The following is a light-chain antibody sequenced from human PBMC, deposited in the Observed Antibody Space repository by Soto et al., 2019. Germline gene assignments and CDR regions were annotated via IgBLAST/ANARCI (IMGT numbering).Light chain of an antibody. CDR1: QSVNSNY. CDR2: GAS. V-gene: IGKV3-20*01. J-gene: IGKJ2*01. CDR3: QQYCSSPRYT. Sequence: EIVLTQSPGTLSLSPGERATLSCRASQSVNSNYLAWYQQKPGQAPRILIYGASSRATGIPDRFSGSGSGTDLTLTISRLEPEDLAVYCCQQYCSSPRYTFGQGTKLEIK.